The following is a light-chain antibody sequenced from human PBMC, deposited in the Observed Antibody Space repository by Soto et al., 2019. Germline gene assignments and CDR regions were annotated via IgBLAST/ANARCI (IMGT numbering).Light chain of an antibody. CDR3: CSYAGSRDHYV. CDR1: SSDVGSYKF. CDR2: EVS. Sequence: QSVLTQPASVSGSPGQSITISCTGTSSDVGSYKFVSWYQHHPGKAPKLLIYEVSERPSGVSYRFSGSKSGNTASLTISGLQAGDEADYYCCSYAGSRDHYVFGTGTKVTVL. V-gene: IGLV2-23*02. J-gene: IGLJ1*01.